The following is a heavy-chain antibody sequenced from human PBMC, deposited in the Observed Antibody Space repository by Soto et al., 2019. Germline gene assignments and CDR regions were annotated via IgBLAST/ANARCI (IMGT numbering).Heavy chain of an antibody. CDR2: INHSGST. D-gene: IGHD6-6*01. J-gene: IGHJ4*02. V-gene: IGHV4-34*01. Sequence: KPSETLSLTCAVYGGSFSGYYWTWIRQPPGKGLEWIGEINHSGSTNYNPSLKSRVTISVDTSKNQFSLKLSSVTAADTAVYYCARGEQFVVGFDYWGQGTLVTVSS. CDR3: ARGEQFVVGFDY. CDR1: GGSFSGYY.